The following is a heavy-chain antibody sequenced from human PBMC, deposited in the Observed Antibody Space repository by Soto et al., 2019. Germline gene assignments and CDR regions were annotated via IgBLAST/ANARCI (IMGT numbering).Heavy chain of an antibody. J-gene: IGHJ4*02. CDR2: ISYDGSNK. CDR1: GFDFSSHA. V-gene: IGHV3-30*18. CDR3: AKAQRFLEWLFDRFDY. D-gene: IGHD3-3*01. Sequence: GGSLRLSCVASGFDFSSHAMHWVRQAPGKGLEWVAVISYDGSNKYYADSVKGRFTISRDNSKNTLYLQMNSLRAEDTAVYYCAKAQRFLEWLFDRFDYWGQGTLVTVSS.